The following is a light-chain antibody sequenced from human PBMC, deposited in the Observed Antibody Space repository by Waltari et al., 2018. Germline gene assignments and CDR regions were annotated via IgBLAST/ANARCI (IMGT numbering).Light chain of an antibody. V-gene: IGKV1-12*01. J-gene: IGKJ2*01. Sequence: DIQMTQSPSSVSASVGDTVTITCRASQDVGNRLVWYQQKRGNAPQLLVHAASILQTGVPSRFSAGGYGSHFTLTISSLQSEDFASYFCQQAAAFPYTFGQGTTLEIK. CDR1: QDVGNR. CDR3: QQAAAFPYT. CDR2: AAS.